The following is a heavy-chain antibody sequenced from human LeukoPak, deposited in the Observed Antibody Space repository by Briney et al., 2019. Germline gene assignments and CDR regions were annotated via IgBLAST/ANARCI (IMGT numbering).Heavy chain of an antibody. J-gene: IGHJ4*02. CDR2: INPNSGGT. CDR3: ARESWGNYDSSGCPDY. D-gene: IGHD3-22*01. V-gene: IGHV1-2*02. CDR1: GYTFTGYY. Sequence: ASVKVSCKASGYTFTGYYMHWVRQAPGQGLEWMGWINPNSGGTNYAQKFQGRVTMTRDTSISTAYMELSRLRSDDTAVYYCARESWGNYDSSGCPDYWGQGTLVTVSS.